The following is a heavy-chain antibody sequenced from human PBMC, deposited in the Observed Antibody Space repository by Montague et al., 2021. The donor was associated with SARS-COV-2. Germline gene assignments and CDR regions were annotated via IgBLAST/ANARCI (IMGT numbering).Heavy chain of an antibody. D-gene: IGHD2-8*02. CDR1: GGSISSYY. J-gene: IGHJ4*02. Sequence: SETLSLTCTVSGGSISSYYWSWIRQPPGKGLEWIGYIYYSGSTNYNPSLKSRVTISVDTSKNQFSLKLSSVTAADTAVYHCAGVEGGGVIDYWGQGTLVTVSS. V-gene: IGHV4-59*01. CDR3: AGVEGGGVIDY. CDR2: IYYSGST.